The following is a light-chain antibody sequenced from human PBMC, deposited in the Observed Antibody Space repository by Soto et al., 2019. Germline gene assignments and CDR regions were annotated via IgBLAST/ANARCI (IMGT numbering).Light chain of an antibody. V-gene: IGKV3-15*01. Sequence: VLTQSPGTLSLSPGERATLYCRASHSVSSSYLAWYQQKPGQAPRLLIYGASKRATGFPARFSGSGSGTDFTLTISSLQSEDFAVYYCQQYNNWPWTFGQGTKVDI. J-gene: IGKJ1*01. CDR1: HSVSSSY. CDR3: QQYNNWPWT. CDR2: GAS.